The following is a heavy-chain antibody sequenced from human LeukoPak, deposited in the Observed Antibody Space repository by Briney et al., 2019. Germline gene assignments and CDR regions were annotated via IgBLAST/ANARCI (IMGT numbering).Heavy chain of an antibody. CDR1: GLTSNIYP. CDR3: ARGSVQLWLRDTYYYMDV. Sequence: AGGSLRLSCTASGLTSNIYPMHWVRQVPGRGLEWVSGINWNGRITEYADSVKDRFTISRQNTKNSLYLYMNNLGGEDTALYFCARGSVQLWLRDTYYYMDVWGKGTTVTVSS. V-gene: IGHV3-20*04. D-gene: IGHD5-18*01. J-gene: IGHJ6*03. CDR2: INWNGRIT.